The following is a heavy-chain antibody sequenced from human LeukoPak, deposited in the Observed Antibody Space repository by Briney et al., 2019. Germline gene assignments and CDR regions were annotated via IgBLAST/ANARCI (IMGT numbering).Heavy chain of an antibody. CDR3: ASWRAISSEAN. J-gene: IGHJ4*02. Sequence: GGSLRLSCAASGFTFSDYWVSWLRQAPGKGLEWVAHTNEHGSDSYYVDSVKGRFTISRDNAKNSLNLQMNSLRVEDTAVYYCASWRAISSEANWGQGTLVTVSS. D-gene: IGHD6-6*01. V-gene: IGHV3-7*01. CDR1: GFTFSDYW. CDR2: TNEHGSDS.